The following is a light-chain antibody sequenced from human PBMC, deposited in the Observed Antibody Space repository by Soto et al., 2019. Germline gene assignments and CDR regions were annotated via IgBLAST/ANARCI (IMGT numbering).Light chain of an antibody. CDR1: SGSIASNY. CDR2: GDN. J-gene: IGLJ2*01. CDR3: QSYDSSIEV. V-gene: IGLV6-57*04. Sequence: NFMLTQPHSVSESPGKTVTISCTRSSGSIASNYVQWYQQRPGSAPTTVIYGDNQRPSGVPDRFSGSIDSSSNSASLTISGLKTEDEADYYCQSYDSSIEVFGGGTQLTVL.